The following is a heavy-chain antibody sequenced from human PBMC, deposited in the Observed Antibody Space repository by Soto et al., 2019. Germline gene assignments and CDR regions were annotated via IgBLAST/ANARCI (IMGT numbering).Heavy chain of an antibody. V-gene: IGHV3-30*03. CDR2: ISADGNSK. D-gene: IGHD1-26*01. CDR1: GLTFSKYG. J-gene: IGHJ6*02. CDR3: ARSRCSGSGYRCPRNRYYQGMDV. Sequence: QVHLVASGGGVVQPGRSLSLSCAVSGLTFSKYGMHWVRQAPGRGLEWVAVISADGNSKFYAASVGGRFAISRDDSKNTLSLQMNSLRPEDTAVYYCARSRCSGSGYRCPRNRYYQGMDVWGQGTTVKVSS.